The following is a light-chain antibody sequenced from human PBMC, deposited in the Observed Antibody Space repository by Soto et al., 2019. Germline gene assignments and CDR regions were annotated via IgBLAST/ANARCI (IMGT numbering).Light chain of an antibody. Sequence: EIVLTQSPGSLSLSPGERATLSCRASQSVSSTFFAWYQQRPGQAPRLLMYGASSRATGIPERFSGSGSGTDFTLTISRLEPEDFAVYYCQQFDSSVTFGQGTKVEFK. CDR2: GAS. V-gene: IGKV3-20*01. CDR3: QQFDSSVT. CDR1: QSVSSTF. J-gene: IGKJ1*01.